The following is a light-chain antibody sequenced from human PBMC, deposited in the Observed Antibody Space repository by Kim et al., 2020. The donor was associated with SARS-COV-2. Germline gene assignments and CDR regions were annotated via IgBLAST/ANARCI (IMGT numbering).Light chain of an antibody. CDR3: TSYTITSTYV. CDR2: DVS. Sequence: GQSVTISCTGTSSDIGTYNFVSWYQQHPGKAPKLMIYDVSKWPSGVSSRFSGSESDYTASLTISGLQAEDEADYYCTSYTITSTYVFGTGTKVTVL. J-gene: IGLJ1*01. V-gene: IGLV2-14*03. CDR1: SSDIGTYNF.